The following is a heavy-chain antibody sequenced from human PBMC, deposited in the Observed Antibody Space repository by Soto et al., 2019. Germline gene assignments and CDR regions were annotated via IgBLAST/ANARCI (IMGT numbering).Heavy chain of an antibody. CDR1: GGSISSGGYY. J-gene: IGHJ2*01. CDR3: ARDYGSSYWYFAL. Sequence: QVQLQESGPGLVKPSQTLSLTCTVSGGSISSGGYYWSWIRQHPGKGLEWIGYIYYSGSTYYNPSLKSRVTITVDTSKNQFSRKLSSVTAADTAVYYCARDYGSSYWYFALWGRGTLVTVSS. CDR2: IYYSGST. V-gene: IGHV4-31*03. D-gene: IGHD4-17*01.